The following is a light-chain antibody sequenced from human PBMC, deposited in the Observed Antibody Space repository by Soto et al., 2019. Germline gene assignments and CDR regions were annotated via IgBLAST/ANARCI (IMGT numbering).Light chain of an antibody. J-gene: IGKJ4*01. V-gene: IGKV3-20*01. CDR3: QKYGSSQRLT. CDR1: QSVSSSY. Sequence: EIVLTQSPGTLSLSPGERATLSCRASQSVSSSYLAWYQQKPGQAPRLLIYGASSRATGIPDRFSGSGSGTDFTLTISRLEPEDFAVYYCQKYGSSQRLTFGGGTKVEIK. CDR2: GAS.